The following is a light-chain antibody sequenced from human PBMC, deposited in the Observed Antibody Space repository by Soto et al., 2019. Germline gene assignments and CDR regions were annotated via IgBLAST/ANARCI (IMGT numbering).Light chain of an antibody. CDR1: NSDVGGYNY. J-gene: IGLJ1*01. Sequence: SALTQPASVSGSPGQSITISCTGTNSDVGGYNYVSWYQHHPGKAPKLMIFDVSNRPSGVSNRFSGSKSGNTASLTISGLQPEDEADYYCSSYTTSNARQIVLGTGTKVTVL. CDR3: SSYTTSNARQIV. CDR2: DVS. V-gene: IGLV2-14*03.